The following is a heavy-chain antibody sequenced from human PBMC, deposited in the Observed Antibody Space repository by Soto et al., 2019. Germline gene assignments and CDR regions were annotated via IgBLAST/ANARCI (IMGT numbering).Heavy chain of an antibody. V-gene: IGHV3-33*01. Sequence: QVQLVESGGGVVQPGRSLRLSCAASGFTFSSYGMHWVRQAPGKGLEWVAVIWYDGSNKYYADSVKGRFTISRDNSKNPLYLQMNSLRAEDTAVYYCARGPPMVTGQYGMDVWGQGTTVTVSS. CDR3: ARGPPMVTGQYGMDV. J-gene: IGHJ6*02. D-gene: IGHD2-21*02. CDR1: GFTFSSYG. CDR2: IWYDGSNK.